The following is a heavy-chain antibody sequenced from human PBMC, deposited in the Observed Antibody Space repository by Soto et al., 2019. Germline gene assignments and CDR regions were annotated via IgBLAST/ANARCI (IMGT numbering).Heavy chain of an antibody. Sequence: EVQLVESGGGLVQPGGSLRLSCAASGFTVSDNYMSWVRQAPAKGLEWVSVIYSGGSTYYADSVKGRFTISRDNSKNTLYLQMNSLRAEATAVYYCARDSRSFTIVRGVISLDYWGQGTLVTVSS. CDR3: ARDSRSFTIVRGVISLDY. D-gene: IGHD3-10*01. J-gene: IGHJ4*02. CDR2: IYSGGST. V-gene: IGHV3-66*01. CDR1: GFTVSDNY.